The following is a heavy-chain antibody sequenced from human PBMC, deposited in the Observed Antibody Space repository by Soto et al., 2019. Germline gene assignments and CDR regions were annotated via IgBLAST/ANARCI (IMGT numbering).Heavy chain of an antibody. V-gene: IGHV4-59*08. CDR2: IYYGGST. CDR3: ARHGSGYYDSSGYYYATYDYYFDY. CDR1: GGSISSYY. D-gene: IGHD3-22*01. Sequence: QVQLQESGPGLVKPSETLSLTCTVSGGSISSYYWSWIRQPPGKGLEWIGYIYYGGSTNYNPSLKSRVTISVDTSKNQFSLKLSSVTAADTAVYYCARHGSGYYDSSGYYYATYDYYFDYWGQGTLVTVSS. J-gene: IGHJ4*02.